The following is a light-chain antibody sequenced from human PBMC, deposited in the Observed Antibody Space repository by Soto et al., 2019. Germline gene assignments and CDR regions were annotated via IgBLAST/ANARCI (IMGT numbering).Light chain of an antibody. Sequence: QSVLTQPPSVSGAPGQRVTISCTGSSSNIGAGYDVHWYQQLPGTAPKLLIYGNNNRPSGVPDRFSGSKSGTSASLAITGLQAEDEADYSCQSYDSRLSGSVVFGGGTKPTVL. V-gene: IGLV1-40*01. CDR3: QSYDSRLSGSVV. CDR1: SSNIGAGYD. J-gene: IGLJ2*01. CDR2: GNN.